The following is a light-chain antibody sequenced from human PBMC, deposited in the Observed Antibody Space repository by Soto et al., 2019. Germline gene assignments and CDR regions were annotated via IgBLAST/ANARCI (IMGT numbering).Light chain of an antibody. V-gene: IGKV3-11*01. Sequence: EIVLTQSPATLSLSPGERATLSCRASQSVSSYLAWYQQKPGQAPRLLIYDASNRATGIPARFSGSGSGTDFTLTISSLEPEDFAVYYCQQRSNWPTHGTFGQGTKVDIK. J-gene: IGKJ1*01. CDR2: DAS. CDR1: QSVSSY. CDR3: QQRSNWPTHGT.